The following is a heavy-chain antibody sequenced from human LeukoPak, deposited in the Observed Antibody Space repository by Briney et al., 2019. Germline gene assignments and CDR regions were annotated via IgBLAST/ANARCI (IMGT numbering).Heavy chain of an antibody. CDR1: GGSFSGYY. V-gene: IGHV4-34*01. CDR3: ARHPLSTRQDFDI. CDR2: INHSGST. D-gene: IGHD2-2*01. Sequence: SETLSLTCAVYGGSFSGYYWSWIRQPPGKGLEWIGEINHSGSTNYNPSLKSRVTISVDTSKNQFSLKLSSVTAADTAVYYCARHPLSTRQDFDIWGQGTMVSVS. J-gene: IGHJ3*02.